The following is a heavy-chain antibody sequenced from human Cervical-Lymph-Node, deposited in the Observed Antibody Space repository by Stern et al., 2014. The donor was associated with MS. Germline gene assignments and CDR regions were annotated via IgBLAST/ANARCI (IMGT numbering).Heavy chain of an antibody. Sequence: VPLVESGGGLVKPGGSLRLSCAASGFTFSSYSMNWVRQAPGKGLEWVSSISSSSSYIYYADSVKGRFTISRDNAKNSLYLQMNSLRAEDTAVYYCARGSVVVAATPDYWGQGTLVTVSS. CDR2: ISSSSSYI. J-gene: IGHJ4*02. D-gene: IGHD2-15*01. CDR1: GFTFSSYS. V-gene: IGHV3-21*01. CDR3: ARGSVVVAATPDY.